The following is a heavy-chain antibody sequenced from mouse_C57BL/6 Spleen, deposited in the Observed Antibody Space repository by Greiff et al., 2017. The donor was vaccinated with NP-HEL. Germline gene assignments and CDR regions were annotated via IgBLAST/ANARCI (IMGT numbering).Heavy chain of an antibody. CDR2: IDPETGGT. V-gene: IGHV1-15*01. D-gene: IGHD2-5*01. J-gene: IGHJ3*01. CDR1: GYTFTDYE. CDR3: TRAAYYSNDVAY. Sequence: QVQLQQSGAELVRPGASVTLSCKASGYTFTDYEMHWVKQTPVHGLEWIGAIDPETGGTAYNQKFKGKTILTADKSSSTAYMELRSLTSEDSAVYYGTRAAYYSNDVAYWGQGTLVTVSA.